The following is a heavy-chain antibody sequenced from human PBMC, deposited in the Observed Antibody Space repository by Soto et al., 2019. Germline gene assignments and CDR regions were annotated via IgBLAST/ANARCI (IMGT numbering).Heavy chain of an antibody. CDR3: ARANGRYYYDSSGPYGMDL. Sequence: AETLSLTCTVSGGSISSYYWSWIRQPPGKGLEGIGYIYYSGSTNYNPSLKSRVTISVDTSKNQFSLKLSSVTAADTAVYYCARANGRYYYDSSGPYGMDLWGKRTTVTVP. D-gene: IGHD3-22*01. V-gene: IGHV4-59*01. CDR2: IYYSGST. J-gene: IGHJ6*04. CDR1: GGSISSYY.